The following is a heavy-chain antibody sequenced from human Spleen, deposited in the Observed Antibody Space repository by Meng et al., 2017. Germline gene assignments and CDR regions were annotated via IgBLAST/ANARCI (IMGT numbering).Heavy chain of an antibody. CDR2: INPDGNDI. D-gene: IGHD3-3*02. CDR1: GFTFSSYA. CDR3: ARDRALAAFDI. Sequence: GESLKISCAASGFTFSSYAMSWVRQAPGKELEWVASINPDGNDIAHVGSVKGRFTISRDNAKNSLYLQLNSLRVEDTAVYYCARDRALAAFDIWGQGTMVTVSS. V-gene: IGHV3-7*01. J-gene: IGHJ3*02.